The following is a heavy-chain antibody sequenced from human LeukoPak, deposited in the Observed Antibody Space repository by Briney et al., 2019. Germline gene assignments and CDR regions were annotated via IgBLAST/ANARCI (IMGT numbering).Heavy chain of an antibody. CDR1: GGSISSYY. Sequence: SETLSLTCTVSGGSISSYYWSWIRQPPGKGLEWIGSIYYSGSTYYNPSLKSRVTISVDTSKNQFSLKLSSVTAADTAVYYCARHDYVSMVRGVIPSYYYYMDVWGKGTTVTIS. J-gene: IGHJ6*03. CDR3: ARHDYVSMVRGVIPSYYYYMDV. CDR2: IYYSGST. V-gene: IGHV4-59*05. D-gene: IGHD3-10*01.